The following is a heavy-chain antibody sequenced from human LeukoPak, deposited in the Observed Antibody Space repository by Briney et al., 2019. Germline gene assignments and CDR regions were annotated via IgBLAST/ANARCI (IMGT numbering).Heavy chain of an antibody. V-gene: IGHV4-34*01. CDR1: GGSFSGYY. J-gene: IGHJ5*02. CDR3: ARVTNWFDP. Sequence: PSETLSLTCAVYGGSFSGYYWSWIRQPPGKGLEWIGEINHSGSTNYNPSLKSRVTISRDTSKNQFSLKLSSVTAADTAVYYCARVTNWFDPWGQGTLVTVSS. CDR2: INHSGST.